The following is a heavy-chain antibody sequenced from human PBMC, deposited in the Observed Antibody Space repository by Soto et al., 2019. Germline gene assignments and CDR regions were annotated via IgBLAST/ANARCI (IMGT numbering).Heavy chain of an antibody. CDR3: ATSGGQWPPSTDY. CDR1: GYTLTELS. CDR2: FDPEDGET. Sequence: ASVKVSCKVSGYTLTELSMHWVRQAPGKGLEWMGGFDPEDGETIYAQKFQGRVTMTEDTSTDTAYMELSGLRSEDTAVYYCATSGGQWPPSTDYWGQGTLVTVSS. J-gene: IGHJ4*02. V-gene: IGHV1-24*01. D-gene: IGHD6-19*01.